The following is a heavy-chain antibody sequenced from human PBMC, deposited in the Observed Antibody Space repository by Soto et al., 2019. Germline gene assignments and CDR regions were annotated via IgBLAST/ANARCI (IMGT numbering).Heavy chain of an antibody. CDR3: ARAYGAGSFDF. D-gene: IGHD3-10*01. V-gene: IGHV1-8*01. J-gene: IGHJ5*01. CDR1: GYTFRSYD. Sequence: QVQLVQSGAEVKKPGASVKVSCTGSGYTFRSYDIHWGRQATGQGLEWMGWVSPNTGNTGYAQKFQGRVTMTSDMSKSSAYMEVNSLTSEDTAIYYCARAYGAGSFDFWGQGTLVSVSS. CDR2: VSPNTGNT.